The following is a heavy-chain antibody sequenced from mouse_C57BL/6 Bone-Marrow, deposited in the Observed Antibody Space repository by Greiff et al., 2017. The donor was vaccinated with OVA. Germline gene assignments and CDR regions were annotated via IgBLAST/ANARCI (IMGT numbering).Heavy chain of an antibody. V-gene: IGHV1-54*01. CDR1: GYAFTNYL. D-gene: IGHD2-3*01. CDR3: ASPDGYPDYYAMDY. Sequence: QVQLQQSGAELVRPGPSVKVSCKASGYAFTNYLIEWVKQRPGQGLEWIGVINPGSGGTNYNEKFKGKATLTADKSSSTAYMQLSSLTSEDSAVYFCASPDGYPDYYAMDYWGQGTSVTVSS. J-gene: IGHJ4*01. CDR2: INPGSGGT.